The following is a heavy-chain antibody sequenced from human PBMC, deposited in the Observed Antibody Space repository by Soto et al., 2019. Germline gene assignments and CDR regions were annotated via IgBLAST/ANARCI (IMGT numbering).Heavy chain of an antibody. V-gene: IGHV1-2*04. Sequence: ASVKVSCKASGCTFTGYYMHWVRQAPGQGLEWMGWINPNSGGTNYAQKFQGWVTMTRDTSISTAYMELSRLRSDDTAVYYCARDDQHYYDSSGSFQHWGQGTLVTVSS. CDR3: ARDDQHYYDSSGSFQH. J-gene: IGHJ1*01. D-gene: IGHD3-22*01. CDR1: GCTFTGYY. CDR2: INPNSGGT.